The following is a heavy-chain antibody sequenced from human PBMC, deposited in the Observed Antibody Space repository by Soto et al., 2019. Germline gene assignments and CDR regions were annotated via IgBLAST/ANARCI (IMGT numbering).Heavy chain of an antibody. CDR2: ISASGGET. V-gene: IGHV3-23*01. CDR1: GFTFSSSG. D-gene: IGHD5-12*01. J-gene: IGHJ4*02. Sequence: GESLKISCATSGFTFSSSGMSWVRQAPGKGLEWVSGISASGGETYYGDSVKGRFTISRDNSKNTLYLQMNSLRAEDTAIYYCANAPRGPYFWGQGTWVTVSS. CDR3: ANAPRGPYF.